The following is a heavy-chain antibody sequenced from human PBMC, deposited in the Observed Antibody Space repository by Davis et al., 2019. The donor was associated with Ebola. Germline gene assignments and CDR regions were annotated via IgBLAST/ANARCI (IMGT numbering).Heavy chain of an antibody. J-gene: IGHJ4*02. CDR2: IFHTGST. Sequence: SETLSLTCTVSGGSITSNRFYWGWIRQPPGKGLEWIGSIFHTGSTYYNPSLKSRVTISVDTSKNQFSLKLSSVTAADTAVYYCARSSSWYPFDYWGQETLVTVSS. CDR3: ARSSSWYPFDY. D-gene: IGHD6-13*01. V-gene: IGHV4-39*01. CDR1: GGSITSNRFY.